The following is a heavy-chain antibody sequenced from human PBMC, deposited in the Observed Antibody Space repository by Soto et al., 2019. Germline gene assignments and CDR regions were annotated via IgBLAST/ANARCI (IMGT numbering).Heavy chain of an antibody. D-gene: IGHD3-16*01. Sequence: QVQLQESGPGLVKPSGTLSLTCAASSGSIFTTNWWSWVRQSPGRGLQWIGDIYHSGSPKYNPSLKSRVRLSKGKAKDRFFLDLTSGTAADTAVYYCARKPDVATAKVGGGYVFDVWGQGTMVTVSS. CDR3: ARKPDVATAKVGGGYVFDV. J-gene: IGHJ3*01. CDR1: SGSIFTTNW. V-gene: IGHV4-4*02. CDR2: IYHSGSP.